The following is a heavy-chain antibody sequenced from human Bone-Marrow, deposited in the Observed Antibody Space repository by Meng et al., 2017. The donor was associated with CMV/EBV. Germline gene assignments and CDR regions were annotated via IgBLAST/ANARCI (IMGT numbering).Heavy chain of an antibody. CDR2: IRSKAYGGTT. CDR1: GFTFGDYA. D-gene: IGHD1-26*01. Sequence: GESLKISCTASGFTFGDYAMSWVRQAPGKGLEWVGFIRSKAYGGTTEYAASVKGRFTISRDDSKSIAYLQMNSLKTEDTAVYYCTRAFPVGADYWGQGTLVTVSS. CDR3: TRAFPVGADY. J-gene: IGHJ4*02. V-gene: IGHV3-49*04.